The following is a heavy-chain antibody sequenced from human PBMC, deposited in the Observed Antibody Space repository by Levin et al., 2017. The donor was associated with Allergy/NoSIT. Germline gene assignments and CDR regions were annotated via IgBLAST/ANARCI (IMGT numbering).Heavy chain of an antibody. CDR3: AREVGTVADTDAFDI. V-gene: IGHV4-31*03. CDR2: IHHSGTP. D-gene: IGHD6-19*01. J-gene: IGHJ3*02. Sequence: SQTLSLTCTVSGGSISSGSYFWSWVRQRPGKGLEFIGYIHHSGTPYYTPSLKSRASISVDSSKNQFSLKLNSVTAADTAVYYCAREVGTVADTDAFDIWGQGTMITVSS. CDR1: GGSISSGSYF.